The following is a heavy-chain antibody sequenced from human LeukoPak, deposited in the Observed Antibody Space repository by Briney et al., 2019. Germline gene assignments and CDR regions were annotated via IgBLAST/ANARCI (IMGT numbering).Heavy chain of an antibody. V-gene: IGHV4-38-2*02. J-gene: IGHJ3*01. D-gene: IGHD3-22*01. CDR3: AREWGSGYYYRAFDV. Sequence: SKTLSLTCSVSGYSISSGYYWGWIRQPPGKGLEWIGSVFHSGITYYKPSLKSRVTILVDTSKNQFSLKLTSVTAADTAVYYCAREWGSGYYYRAFDVGGQGTMVTVFS. CDR1: GYSISSGYY. CDR2: VFHSGIT.